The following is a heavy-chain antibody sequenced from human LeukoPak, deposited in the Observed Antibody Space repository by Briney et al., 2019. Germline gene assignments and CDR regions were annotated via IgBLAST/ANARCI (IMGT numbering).Heavy chain of an antibody. J-gene: IGHJ5*02. CDR3: ARSSRDSSGYSDLDP. CDR1: GVSITNYY. Sequence: SETLSLTCTVSGVSITNYYWAWIRQPAGKGLEWIGRMYISGSTNYNPSLKSRVTISVDTSNDQFSLKLTSVTAADTAVYYCARSSRDSSGYSDLDPWGQGILVTVSS. V-gene: IGHV4-4*07. D-gene: IGHD3-22*01. CDR2: MYISGST.